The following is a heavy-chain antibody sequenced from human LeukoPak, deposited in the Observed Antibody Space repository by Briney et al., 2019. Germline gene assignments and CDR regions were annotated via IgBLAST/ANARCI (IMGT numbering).Heavy chain of an antibody. J-gene: IGHJ4*02. D-gene: IGHD3-10*01. CDR1: GGSISSYY. Sequence: SETLSLTCTVSGGSISSYYWSWIRQPPGKGLEGSGYIYYSGSTNYNPSLKSRVTISVDTSKNQFSLKLSSVTAADTDVYYCARVVGSGRQWYFDYWGQGTLVTVSS. CDR3: ARVVGSGRQWYFDY. CDR2: IYYSGST. V-gene: IGHV4-59*01.